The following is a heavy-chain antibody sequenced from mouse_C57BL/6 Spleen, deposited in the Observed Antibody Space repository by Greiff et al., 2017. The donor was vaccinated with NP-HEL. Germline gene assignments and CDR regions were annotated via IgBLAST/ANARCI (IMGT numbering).Heavy chain of an antibody. CDR1: GFNIKDYY. CDR3: TIDGYYVGTWFAY. CDR2: IDPEDGDT. J-gene: IGHJ3*01. Sequence: EVQLQQSGAELVRPGASVKLSCTASGFNIKDYYMHWVKQRPEQGLEWIGRIDPEDGDTEYAPKFQGKATMTADTSSNTAYLQLSSLTSEDTAVYYCTIDGYYVGTWFAYWGQGTLVTVSA. V-gene: IGHV14-1*01. D-gene: IGHD2-3*01.